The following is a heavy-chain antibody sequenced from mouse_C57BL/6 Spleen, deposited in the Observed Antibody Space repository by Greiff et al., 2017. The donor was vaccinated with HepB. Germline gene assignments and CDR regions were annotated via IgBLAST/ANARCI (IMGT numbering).Heavy chain of an antibody. D-gene: IGHD2-3*01. Sequence: QVHVKQSGPELVKPGASVKISCKASGYTFTDYYINWVKQRPGQGLEWIGWIFPGSGSTYYNEKFKGKATLTVDKSSSTAYMLLSSLTSEDSAVYFCARDGGYGYYYAMDYWGQGTSVTVSS. CDR1: GYTFTDYY. CDR2: IFPGSGST. CDR3: ARDGGYGYYYAMDY. V-gene: IGHV1-75*01. J-gene: IGHJ4*01.